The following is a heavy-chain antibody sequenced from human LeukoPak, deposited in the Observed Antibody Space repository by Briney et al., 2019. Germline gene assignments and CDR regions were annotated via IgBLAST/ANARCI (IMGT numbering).Heavy chain of an antibody. CDR2: IYYSGNT. D-gene: IGHD3-9*01. CDR1: GYSISSGYY. CDR3: ARLGILTGDYYMDV. Sequence: SETLSLTCTVSGYSISSGYYWGWIRQPPGKGLEWIGTIYYSGNTYYNPSLKSRVTISVDTSKNQFSLKLSSVTAADTAVYYCARLGILTGDYYMDVWGKGTTVTISS. V-gene: IGHV4-38-2*02. J-gene: IGHJ6*03.